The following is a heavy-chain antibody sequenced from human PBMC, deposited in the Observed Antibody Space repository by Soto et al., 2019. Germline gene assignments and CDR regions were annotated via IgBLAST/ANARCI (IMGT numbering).Heavy chain of an antibody. Sequence: QAQLQESGPGLVKPSETLSLTCTVSGGSVSSGNDHWSWIRQSPGNGLEWIGHIYHSGSANYNRSLKNRATISVDTPKNQFSLKLSSVNAADTAVYYCVRESVQVGATVDWGQGTLVTVTS. CDR3: VRESVQVGATVD. J-gene: IGHJ4*02. D-gene: IGHD1-26*01. CDR2: IYHSGSA. V-gene: IGHV4-61*01. CDR1: GGSVSSGNDH.